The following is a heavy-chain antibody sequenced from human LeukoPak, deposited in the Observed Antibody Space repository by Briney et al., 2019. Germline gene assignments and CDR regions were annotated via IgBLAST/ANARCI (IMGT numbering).Heavy chain of an antibody. J-gene: IGHJ6*02. CDR1: GFTFGNAW. D-gene: IGHD3-10*01. V-gene: IGHV3-15*01. Sequence: KTGGSLRLSCAASGFTFGNAWMSWVRQAPGKGLEWVGRIKSKTDGGTRDYTAPVKGRFTISRDDSKNTLYLQMNSLKTEDTAVYYCTTGPFDYYGSASYLANGMDVWGQGTTVTVSS. CDR2: IKSKTDGGTR. CDR3: TTGPFDYYGSASYLANGMDV.